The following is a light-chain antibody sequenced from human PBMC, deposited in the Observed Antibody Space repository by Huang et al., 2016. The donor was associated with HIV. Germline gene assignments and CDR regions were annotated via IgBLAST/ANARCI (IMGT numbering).Light chain of an antibody. J-gene: IGKJ5*01. CDR2: GAS. CDR3: QQYDNLPLT. V-gene: IGKV3-15*01. CDR1: HSVSSN. Sequence: ERVMTPSPATLSVAPGERVTLSCRASHSVSSNLAWYQQKPGQAPRLLIHGASTRATGIPARFSGSGSGTEFTLAISSLQSEDSGVYFCQQYDNLPLTFGQGTRLEMK.